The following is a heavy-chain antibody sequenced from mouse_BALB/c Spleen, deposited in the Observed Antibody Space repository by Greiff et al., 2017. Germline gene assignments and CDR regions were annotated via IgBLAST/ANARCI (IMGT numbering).Heavy chain of an antibody. Sequence: QVHVKQSGPGLVAPSQSLSITCTVSGFSLTSYGVSWVRQPPGKGLEWLGVIWGDGSTNYHSALISRLSISKDNSKSQVFLKLNSLQTDDTATYCCAKPGAWYYYGYVGAMDYWGQGTSVTVSS. CDR2: IWGDGST. CDR1: GFSLTSYG. D-gene: IGHD1-2*01. J-gene: IGHJ4*01. CDR3: AKPGAWYYYGYVGAMDY. V-gene: IGHV2-3*01.